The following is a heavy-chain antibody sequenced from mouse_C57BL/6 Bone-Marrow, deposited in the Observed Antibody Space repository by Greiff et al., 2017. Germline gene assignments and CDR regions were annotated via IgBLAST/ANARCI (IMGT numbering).Heavy chain of an antibody. J-gene: IGHJ4*01. CDR1: GYTFTSYW. CDR2: IYPGSGST. Sequence: VQLQQSGAELVKPGASVKMSCKASGYTFTSYWITWVKQRPGQGLEWIGDIYPGSGSTNYNEKFKSKAKLTVDTSSSTAYMQLSSLTSEDSAVYYCARKDYDLYYAMDYWGQGTSVTVSS. V-gene: IGHV1-55*01. CDR3: ARKDYDLYYAMDY. D-gene: IGHD2-4*01.